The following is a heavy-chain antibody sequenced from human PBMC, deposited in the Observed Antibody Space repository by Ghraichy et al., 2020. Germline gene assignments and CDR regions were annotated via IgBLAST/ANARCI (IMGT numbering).Heavy chain of an antibody. J-gene: IGHJ5*02. CDR3: ARAVVGANKGNWFDP. CDR2: ISSSSSTI. D-gene: IGHD1-26*01. V-gene: IGHV3-48*02. CDR1: GFTFSSYS. Sequence: GGSLRLSCAASGFTFSSYSMNWVRQAPGKGLEWVSYISSSSSTIYYADSVKGRFTISRDNAKNSLYLQMNSLRDEDTAVYYCARAVVGANKGNWFDPWGQGTLVTVSS.